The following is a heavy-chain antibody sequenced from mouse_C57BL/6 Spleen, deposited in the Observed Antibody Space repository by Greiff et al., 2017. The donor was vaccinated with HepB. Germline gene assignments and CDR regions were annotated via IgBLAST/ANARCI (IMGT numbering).Heavy chain of an antibody. CDR1: GYTFTDYE. CDR3: TRMTTVVATWSYYAMDY. D-gene: IGHD1-1*01. V-gene: IGHV1-15*01. CDR2: IDPETGGT. Sequence: VQLQQSGAELVRPGASVTLSCKASGYTFTDYEMHWVKQTPVHGLEWIGAIDPETGGTAYNQKFKGKAILTADKSSSTAYMELRSLTSEDSAVYYCTRMTTVVATWSYYAMDYWGQGTSVTVSS. J-gene: IGHJ4*01.